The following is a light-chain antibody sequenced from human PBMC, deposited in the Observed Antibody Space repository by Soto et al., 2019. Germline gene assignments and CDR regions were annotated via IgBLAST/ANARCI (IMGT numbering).Light chain of an antibody. CDR3: QQYHSYWT. CDR2: DAS. CDR1: QNIRSR. Sequence: MSQSKTSPSACVGDRVTITCRASQNIRSRLAWFQQKPGKAPKLLIYDASSLESGVPQRFSGSGSGTEFTLTISSLQTDDFSTYYCQQYHSYWTVGQGTMVDIK. V-gene: IGKV1-5*01. J-gene: IGKJ1*01.